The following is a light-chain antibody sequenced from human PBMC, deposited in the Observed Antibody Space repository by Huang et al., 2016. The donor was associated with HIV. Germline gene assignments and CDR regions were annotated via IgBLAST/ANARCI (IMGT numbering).Light chain of an antibody. J-gene: IGKJ4*01. CDR1: QSVKPF. Sequence: IVLTQSPVTLSLAPGQRATLSCRASQSVKPFLAWDQQKPGQAPRLLIHDASKRAPGVPSRFSGSGSGTAFTLTINSLEPEDFAIYYCQQRDNWLTFGGGTTVEI. V-gene: IGKV3-11*01. CDR2: DAS. CDR3: QQRDNWLT.